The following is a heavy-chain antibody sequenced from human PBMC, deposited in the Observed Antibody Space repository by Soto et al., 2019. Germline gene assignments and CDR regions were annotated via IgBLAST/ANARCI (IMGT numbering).Heavy chain of an antibody. Sequence: ASVKVSCKASGYTFTSYAMHWVRQAPGQRLEWMGWINAGNGNTKYAQKFQGRVTITTDKSTSTAYMELTRLRSDDTAVYYCAGDYPSEVVTAAFDPWGQGALVTVSS. J-gene: IGHJ5*02. D-gene: IGHD2-21*02. CDR2: INAGNGNT. V-gene: IGHV1-3*01. CDR1: GYTFTSYA. CDR3: AGDYPSEVVTAAFDP.